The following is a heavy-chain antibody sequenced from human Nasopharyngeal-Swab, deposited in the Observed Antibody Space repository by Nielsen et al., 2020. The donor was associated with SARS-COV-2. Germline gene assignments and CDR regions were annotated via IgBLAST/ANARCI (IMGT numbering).Heavy chain of an antibody. CDR2: ISWNSGST. D-gene: IGHD5-24*01. CDR1: GFTFDDYA. Sequence: GGSLRLSCAASGFTFDDYAMHWVRQAPGKGLAWVSGISWNSGSTGYADSVKGRFTISRDNAKNSLYLQMNSLRAEDTALYYCAKIDGYNYLYAFDIWGQGTMVTVSS. CDR3: AKIDGYNYLYAFDI. V-gene: IGHV3-9*01. J-gene: IGHJ3*02.